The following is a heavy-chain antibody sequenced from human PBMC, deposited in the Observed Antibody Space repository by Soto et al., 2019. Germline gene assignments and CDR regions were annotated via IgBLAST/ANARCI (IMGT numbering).Heavy chain of an antibody. D-gene: IGHD3-10*01. V-gene: IGHV4-30-4*01. CDR3: ASRKSSHYFDY. Sequence: SETLSLTCTVSGGSISSGDYYWSWIRQPPGKGLECIGYIYYSGSTYYNPSLKSRVTISVDTSKNQFSLKLSSVTAADTAVYYCASRKSSHYFDYWGQGTRVTVS. J-gene: IGHJ4*02. CDR2: IYYSGST. CDR1: GGSISSGDYY.